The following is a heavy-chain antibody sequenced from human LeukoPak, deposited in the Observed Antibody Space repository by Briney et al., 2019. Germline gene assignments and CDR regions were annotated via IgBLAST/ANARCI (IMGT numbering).Heavy chain of an antibody. CDR2: IIPIFGTA. J-gene: IGHJ4*02. Sequence: ASVKVSCKASGGTFTSYAISWVRQAPGQGLEWRGGIIPIFGTANYAQKFQGRVTITSDKSTSTAYMELSSLRSEDTAVYYCARISGDCSSTSCSDWGQGTLVTVSS. CDR1: GGTFTSYA. V-gene: IGHV1-69*06. CDR3: ARISGDCSSTSCSD. D-gene: IGHD2-2*01.